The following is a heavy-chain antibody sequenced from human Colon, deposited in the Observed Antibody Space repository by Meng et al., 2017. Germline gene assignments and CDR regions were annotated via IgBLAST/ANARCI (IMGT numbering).Heavy chain of an antibody. D-gene: IGHD3-3*01. Sequence: QGQLVQSGAEVKKPGSSVRVSCKASGGIFSSYAISWVRQAPGQGLEWMGGIVPMFGTPNYAQKFQGRVTIAADESTTTSFMELSSLRFEDTATYYCARDLESWGQGTLVTVSS. CDR1: GGIFSSYA. J-gene: IGHJ5*02. V-gene: IGHV1-69*01. CDR2: IVPMFGTP. CDR3: ARDLES.